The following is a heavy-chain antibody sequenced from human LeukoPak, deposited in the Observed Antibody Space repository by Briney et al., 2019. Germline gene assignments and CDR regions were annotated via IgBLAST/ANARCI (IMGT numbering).Heavy chain of an antibody. CDR3: TTYDSSGYGTG. Sequence: GGSLRLSCAASGFTFSGSAMHWVRQASGKGLEWVGRIRSKANSYATAYAASVKGRFTISRDDSKNTAYLQMNSLKTEDTAVYYCTTYDSSGYGTGWGQGTLVTVSS. J-gene: IGHJ4*02. V-gene: IGHV3-73*01. CDR1: GFTFSGSA. D-gene: IGHD3-22*01. CDR2: IRSKANSYAT.